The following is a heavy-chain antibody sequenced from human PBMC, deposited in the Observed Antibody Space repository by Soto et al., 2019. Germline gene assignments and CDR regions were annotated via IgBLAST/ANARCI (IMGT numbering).Heavy chain of an antibody. CDR2: IKSNTDGGTT. Sequence: EVQLAESGGGLVRPGGSLRLSCAASGFVFSNAWVNWVRQAPGKGLEWVGRIKSNTDGGTTDYAAPVEGRFTISRDDSKNTLYLQLNSLKIEDTGVYYCTTDKAYWGQGALVTVSA. J-gene: IGHJ4*02. CDR1: GFVFSNAW. V-gene: IGHV3-15*07. CDR3: TTDKAY.